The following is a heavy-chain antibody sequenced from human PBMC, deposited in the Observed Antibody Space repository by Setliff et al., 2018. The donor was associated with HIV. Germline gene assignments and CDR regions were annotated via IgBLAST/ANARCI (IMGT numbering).Heavy chain of an antibody. CDR1: GFNFNKYA. Sequence: GGSLRLSCVASGFNFNKYAMHWVRQAPGKGLEWVPYISSSGSTIYYADSVKGRFTISRDNAKNSLYLQMNSLRAEDTAVYYCARGYYDSSGYFVYWGQGTLVTVSS. CDR2: ISSSGSTI. D-gene: IGHD3-22*01. CDR3: ARGYYDSSGYFVY. V-gene: IGHV3-48*04. J-gene: IGHJ4*02.